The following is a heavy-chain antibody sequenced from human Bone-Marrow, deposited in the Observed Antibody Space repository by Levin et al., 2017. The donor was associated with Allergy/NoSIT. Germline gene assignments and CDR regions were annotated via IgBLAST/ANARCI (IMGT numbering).Heavy chain of an antibody. J-gene: IGHJ6*02. CDR1: GFTFTSYN. CDR2: VSSSDDDR. Sequence: PGGSLRLSCVASGFTFTSYNMNWVRQAPGRGLEWVSSVSSSDDDRYYADSVKGRFTISRDNVKNSVVLQMNSLTAEDTAVYYCARDPNCKSVRCPWPYYYDGMDVWGQGTTVTVSS. V-gene: IGHV3-21*01. D-gene: IGHD2/OR15-2a*01. CDR3: ARDPNCKSVRCPWPYYYDGMDV.